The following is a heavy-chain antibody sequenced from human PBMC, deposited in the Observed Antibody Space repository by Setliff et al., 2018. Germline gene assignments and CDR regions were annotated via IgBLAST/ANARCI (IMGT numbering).Heavy chain of an antibody. J-gene: IGHJ2*01. V-gene: IGHV1-69*10. CDR1: GGTFSSYA. CDR2: IIPILGIA. Sequence: ASVKVSCKAPGGTFSSYAISWVRQAPGQGLEWMGGIIPILGIANYAQKFQGRVTITADESTSTAYMELSSLRSEDTAVYYCARSVSTGPTPSYWYFDLWGRGTLVTVSS. D-gene: IGHD1-1*01. CDR3: ARSVSTGPTPSYWYFDL.